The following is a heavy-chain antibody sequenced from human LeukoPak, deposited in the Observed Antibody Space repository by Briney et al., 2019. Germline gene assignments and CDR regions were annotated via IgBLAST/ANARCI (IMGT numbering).Heavy chain of an antibody. Sequence: SVTVSCTASGFTFTSSAVQWVRQARGQRLEWIGWIVVGSGNTNYAQKFQERVTITRDMSTSTAYMELSSLRSEDTAVYYCARQDFWSGRIGDYWGQGTLVTVSS. J-gene: IGHJ4*02. CDR3: ARQDFWSGRIGDY. CDR2: IVVGSGNT. CDR1: GFTFTSSA. V-gene: IGHV1-58*01. D-gene: IGHD3-3*01.